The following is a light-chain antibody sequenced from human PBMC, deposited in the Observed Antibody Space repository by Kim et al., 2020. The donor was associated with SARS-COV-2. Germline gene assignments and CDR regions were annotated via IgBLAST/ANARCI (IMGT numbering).Light chain of an antibody. CDR3: QQRSNWPRSIT. J-gene: IGKJ5*01. Sequence: EIVLTQSPATLSLSPGERATLSCRASQSVSSYLAWYQQKPAQAPRLLIYDASNRATGIPARFSGSGSGTDFTLTISSLEPEDFAVYYCQQRSNWPRSITFGRGTRLESK. CDR1: QSVSSY. V-gene: IGKV3-11*01. CDR2: DAS.